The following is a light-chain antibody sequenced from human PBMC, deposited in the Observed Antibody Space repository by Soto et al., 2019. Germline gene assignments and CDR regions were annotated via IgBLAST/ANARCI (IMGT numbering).Light chain of an antibody. J-gene: IGLJ2*01. CDR2: DVS. CDR3: SSYGGSINLV. V-gene: IGLV2-8*01. Sequence: QSALTQPPSASGSPGQSVTISCTGTSSDVGGYNYVSWYQQHPGKAPKLMIYDVSKRPSGVPDRFSGSKSGNTASLTVSGLQAEDEADYYCSSYGGSINLVFGGGTKLTVL. CDR1: SSDVGGYNY.